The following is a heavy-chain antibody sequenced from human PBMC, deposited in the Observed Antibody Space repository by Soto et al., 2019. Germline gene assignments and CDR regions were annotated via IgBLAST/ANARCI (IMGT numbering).Heavy chain of an antibody. J-gene: IGHJ3*02. CDR3: AREGSYYDSSGYTRDAFDI. D-gene: IGHD3-22*01. Sequence: PSETLSLTCAVSGGSISSGGYSWSWIRQPPGKGLEWIGYIYHSGSTYYNPSPKSRVTISVDRSKNQFSLKLSSVTAADTAVYYCAREGSYYDSSGYTRDAFDIWGQGTMVTVSS. V-gene: IGHV4-30-2*01. CDR1: GGSISSGGYS. CDR2: IYHSGST.